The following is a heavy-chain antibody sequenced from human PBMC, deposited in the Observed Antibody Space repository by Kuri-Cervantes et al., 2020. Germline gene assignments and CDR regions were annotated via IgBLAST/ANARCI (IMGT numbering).Heavy chain of an antibody. CDR1: GFAFSSYA. D-gene: IGHD3-22*01. J-gene: IGHJ6*02. CDR3: AKTYYYDSSGYYWDYYYGMDV. Sequence: GGSLRLSCAASGFAFSSYAMSWVHQAPGKGLEWVSAISGSGGSTYYADSVKGRFTISRDNSKNTLYLQMNSLRAEDTAVYYCAKTYYYDSSGYYWDYYYGMDVWGQGTTVTVSS. CDR2: ISGSGGST. V-gene: IGHV3-23*01.